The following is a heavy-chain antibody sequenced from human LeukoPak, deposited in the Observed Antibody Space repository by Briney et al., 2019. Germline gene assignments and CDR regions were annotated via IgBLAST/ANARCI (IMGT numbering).Heavy chain of an antibody. CDR2: ISYDGSNK. CDR3: AKEAIAAAGPLFDY. Sequence: GGSLRLSCAASGFTSSSYGMHWVRQAPGKGLEWVAVISYDGSNKYYADSVKGRFTISRDNSKNTLYLQMNSLRAEDTAVYYCAKEAIAAAGPLFDYWGQGTPVTVSS. CDR1: GFTSSSYG. D-gene: IGHD6-13*01. J-gene: IGHJ4*02. V-gene: IGHV3-30*18.